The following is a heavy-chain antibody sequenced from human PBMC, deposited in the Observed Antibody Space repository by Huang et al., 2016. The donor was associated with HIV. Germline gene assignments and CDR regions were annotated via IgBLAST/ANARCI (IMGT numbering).Heavy chain of an antibody. CDR1: GFTFSDFY. D-gene: IGHD2-21*01. V-gene: IGHV3-11*01. CDR2: IGSSGGPI. Sequence: QVRLVESGGGFVKAGGSLRLSCAASGFTFSDFYMSWIRQAPGRGLEWVSYIGSSGGPIYYADSVKGRFTISKDNTKNSLFLQMSSLRVEDTAVYYCARVHIMDVVAKPLDFWGQGALVTVSS. J-gene: IGHJ4*02. CDR3: ARVHIMDVVAKPLDF.